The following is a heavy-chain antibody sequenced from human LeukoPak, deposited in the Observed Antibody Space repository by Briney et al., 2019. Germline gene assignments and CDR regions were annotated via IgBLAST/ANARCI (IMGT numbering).Heavy chain of an antibody. CDR2: IYYSGST. CDR1: GDSISSYY. D-gene: IGHD3-16*01. V-gene: IGHV4-59*13. Sequence: PSETLSLTCTVSGDSISSYYWTWIRQPPGKGLEWIGSIYYSGSTNYNPSLKSRVTISVDTPKNQFSLKLSSVTAADTAVYYCVRGRVLGAFDIWGQGTMVTVSS. CDR3: VRGRVLGAFDI. J-gene: IGHJ3*02.